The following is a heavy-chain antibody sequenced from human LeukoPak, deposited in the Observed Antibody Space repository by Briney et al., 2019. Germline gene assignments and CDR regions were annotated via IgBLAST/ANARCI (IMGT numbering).Heavy chain of an antibody. V-gene: IGHV3-30*02. D-gene: IGHD5-18*01. CDR1: GFTFSSYG. CDR2: IRYDGGNK. J-gene: IGHJ3*02. Sequence: GGSLRLSCAASGFTFSSYGMHWVRQAPGKGLEWVAFIRYDGGNKYYADSVKGRFTISRDNSKNTLYLQMNRLRAEDTAVYYCAGVSGYSYAGRAFDIWGQGTMVTVSS. CDR3: AGVSGYSYAGRAFDI.